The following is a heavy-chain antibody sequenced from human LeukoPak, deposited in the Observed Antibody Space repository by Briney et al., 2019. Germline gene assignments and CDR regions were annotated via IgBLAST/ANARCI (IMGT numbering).Heavy chain of an antibody. Sequence: GGSLRLFCAASGFTVSNNHMNWVRQAPGKGLECVSVLNNDGSTYYADSVKGRFTTSRDSSKNTVYLQMNSLRAEDTAVHYCAGAGGYSVYGSQGTLVTVSS. V-gene: IGHV3-66*01. CDR2: LNNDGST. D-gene: IGHD5/OR15-5a*01. CDR3: AGAGGYSVY. CDR1: GFTVSNNH. J-gene: IGHJ4*02.